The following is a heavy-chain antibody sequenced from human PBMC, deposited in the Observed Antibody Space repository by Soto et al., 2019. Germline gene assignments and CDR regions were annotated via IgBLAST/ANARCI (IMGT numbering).Heavy chain of an antibody. CDR3: ARGFQIRKNYDILTGPEGAFDI. D-gene: IGHD3-9*01. J-gene: IGHJ3*02. CDR1: GYTFTSYD. V-gene: IGHV1-8*01. Sequence: ASVKVSCKASGYTFTSYDINWVRQATGQGLEWMGWMNPNSGNTGYAQKFQGRVTMTRNTSISTAYMELSSLRSEDTAVYYCARGFQIRKNYDILTGPEGAFDIWGQGTMVTVSS. CDR2: MNPNSGNT.